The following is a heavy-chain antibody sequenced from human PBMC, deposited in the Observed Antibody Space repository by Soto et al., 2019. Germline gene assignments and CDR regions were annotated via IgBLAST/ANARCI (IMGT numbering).Heavy chain of an antibody. Sequence: ASVKVSCKASGYTFTTYYMHWVRQAPGQGLGWMGIIDPSAGSTNYAQKFQGGVTMTRDTSTSTVYMELNNLRSEDTAVYYCVRDVGPEERVAAAYLHCGMDVWGPGTTLTVSS. CDR2: IDPSAGST. CDR1: GYTFTTYY. V-gene: IGHV1-46*01. J-gene: IGHJ6*02. D-gene: IGHD6-13*01. CDR3: VRDVGPEERVAAAYLHCGMDV.